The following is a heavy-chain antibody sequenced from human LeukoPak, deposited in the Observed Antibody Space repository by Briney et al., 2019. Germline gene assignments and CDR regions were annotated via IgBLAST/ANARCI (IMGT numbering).Heavy chain of an antibody. CDR3: ARGCFNWFDP. CDR1: GGSFSGYY. CDR2: INHSGST. Sequence: SETLSLTCAVYGGSFSGYYWSWIRQPPGKGLEWIGEINHSGSTNYNPSLKSRVTISVDTSKNQFSLKLSSVTAADTAVYYCARGCFNWFDPWGQGTLVTVSP. V-gene: IGHV4-34*01. D-gene: IGHD3-10*02. J-gene: IGHJ5*02.